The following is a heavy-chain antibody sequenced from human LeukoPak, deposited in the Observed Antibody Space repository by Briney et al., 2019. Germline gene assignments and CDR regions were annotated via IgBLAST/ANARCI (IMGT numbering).Heavy chain of an antibody. J-gene: IGHJ6*03. CDR2: TIPIFGAT. D-gene: IGHD3-16*01. Sequence: SSVKVACKASGGTFSNYGITRGRLPTGQGIEYKGGTIPIFGATNYAQKFHGRVTITTYESTSTAYMELSSLRSEDTAVYHCARVENSHYASLYYIAVLGKGTTVTVSS. CDR1: GGTFSNYG. V-gene: IGHV1-69*05. CDR3: ARVENSHYASLYYIAV.